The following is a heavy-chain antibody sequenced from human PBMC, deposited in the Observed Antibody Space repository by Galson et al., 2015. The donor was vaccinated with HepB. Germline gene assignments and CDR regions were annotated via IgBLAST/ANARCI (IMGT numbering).Heavy chain of an antibody. Sequence: SLRLSCAASGFTFSSYSMNWVRQAPGKGLEWVSSISSSSSYIYYADSVKGRFTISRDNAKNSLYLQMNSLRAEDTAVYYCAREGSNWNDPDAFDIWGQGTMVTVSS. CDR3: AREGSNWNDPDAFDI. CDR1: GFTFSSYS. V-gene: IGHV3-21*01. D-gene: IGHD1-20*01. CDR2: ISSSSSYI. J-gene: IGHJ3*02.